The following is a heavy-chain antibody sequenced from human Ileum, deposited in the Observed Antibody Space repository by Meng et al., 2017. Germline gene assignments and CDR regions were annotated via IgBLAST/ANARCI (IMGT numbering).Heavy chain of an antibody. CDR2: ISWNSGNI. V-gene: IGHV3-9*01. J-gene: IGHJ4*02. CDR1: GFNFADYA. CDR3: AKDSYGDYGRYFDY. D-gene: IGHD4-17*01. Sequence: SLKISCAASGFNFADYAMHWVRQAPGKGLEWVSGISWNSGNIGYADSVKGGFTISRDNAKNSLYLQMNSLRAEDTALYYCAKDSYGDYGRYFDYWGQGTLVTVSS.